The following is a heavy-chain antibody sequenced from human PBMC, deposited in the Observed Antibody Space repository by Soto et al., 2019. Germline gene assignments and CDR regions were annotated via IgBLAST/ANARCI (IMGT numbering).Heavy chain of an antibody. CDR3: ARESNNGNWLDP. CDR2: ISSNSRYI. D-gene: IGHD4-4*01. CDR1: GFIFSNHA. J-gene: IGHJ5*02. V-gene: IGHV3-21*06. Sequence: EVQLVESGGGLVKPGGSLRLSCAASGFIFSNHAMNWVRQAPGKGLEWVSSISSNSRYIYYGDSVKGRFTISRDDAENSLYLQMNSLRAEDTAVYFCARESNNGNWLDPWGRGTLVTVSS.